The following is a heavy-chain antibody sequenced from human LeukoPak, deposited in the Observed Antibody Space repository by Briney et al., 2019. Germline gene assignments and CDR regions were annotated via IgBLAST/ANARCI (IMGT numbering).Heavy chain of an antibody. J-gene: IGHJ4*02. CDR3: ATSPTGVFDY. CDR2: IYYSRST. CDR1: GGSISSYY. D-gene: IGHD1-14*01. Sequence: SETLSLTCTVSGGSISSYYWSWIRQSPGKGLEWIGYIYYSRSTNYNPSLKSRVTISVDTSKNQFSLKLSSVTAADTAVYYCATSPTGVFDYWGQGTLVTVSS. V-gene: IGHV4-59*08.